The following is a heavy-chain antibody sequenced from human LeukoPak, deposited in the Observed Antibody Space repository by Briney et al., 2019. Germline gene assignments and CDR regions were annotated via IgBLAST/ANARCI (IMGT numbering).Heavy chain of an antibody. CDR1: GYTFTSYD. Sequence: GASVKVSCKASGYTFTSYDINWVRQAPGQGLEWMGWMNPNSGNTGYAQKFQGRVTMTRNTSISTAYMELSSLRSEDTAVYYCARAYSSSWYGGYYFDYWGQGSLVTVSS. J-gene: IGHJ4*02. CDR2: MNPNSGNT. V-gene: IGHV1-8*01. CDR3: ARAYSSSWYGGYYFDY. D-gene: IGHD6-13*01.